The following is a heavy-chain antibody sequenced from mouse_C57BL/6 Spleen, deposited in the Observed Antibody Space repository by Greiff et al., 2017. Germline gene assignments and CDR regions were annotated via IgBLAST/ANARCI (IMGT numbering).Heavy chain of an antibody. CDR3: ARHYGSRYFDY. J-gene: IGHJ2*01. D-gene: IGHD1-1*01. CDR1: GYSFTGYY. Sequence: VQLQQSGPELVKPGASVKISCKASGYSFTGYYMNWVKQSPEKSLEWIGEINPSTGGTTYNQKFKAKATLTVDKSSSTAYMQRKSLTSEDSAVYYCARHYGSRYFDYWGQGTTLTVSS. V-gene: IGHV1-42*01. CDR2: INPSTGGT.